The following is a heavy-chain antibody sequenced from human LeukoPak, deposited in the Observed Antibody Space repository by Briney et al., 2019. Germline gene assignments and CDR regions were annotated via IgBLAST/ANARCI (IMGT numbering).Heavy chain of an antibody. J-gene: IGHJ6*02. CDR2: ISSSSSYI. V-gene: IGHV3-21*01. CDR3: ARDRIAAAGVLLFHNYYYYYGMDV. D-gene: IGHD6-13*01. Sequence: GGSLRLPCAASGFTFSSYSMNWVRQAPGKGLEWVSSISSSSSYIYYADSVKGRFTISRDNAKNSLYLQMNSLRAEDTAVYYCARDRIAAAGVLLFHNYYYYYGMDVWGQGTTVTVSS. CDR1: GFTFSSYS.